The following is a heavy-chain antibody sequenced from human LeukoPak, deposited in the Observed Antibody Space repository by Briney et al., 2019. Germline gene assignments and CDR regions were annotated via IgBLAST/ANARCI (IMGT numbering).Heavy chain of an antibody. Sequence: PSETLSLTCAVYGGSFSGYYWSWIRQPPGKGLEWIGEINHSGSTNYNPSLKSRVTISVDTSKNQFSLKLSSVTAADTAVYYCARVDSSGSLDAFDIWGQGTMVTVSS. CDR2: INHSGST. J-gene: IGHJ3*02. D-gene: IGHD3-22*01. V-gene: IGHV4-34*01. CDR1: GGSFSGYY. CDR3: ARVDSSGSLDAFDI.